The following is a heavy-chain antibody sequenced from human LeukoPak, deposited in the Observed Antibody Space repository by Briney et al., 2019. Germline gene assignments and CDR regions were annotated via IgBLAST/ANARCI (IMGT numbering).Heavy chain of an antibody. D-gene: IGHD1-14*01. CDR3: AKENGRGRNNFDC. V-gene: IGHV3-23*01. Sequence: PGGSLRLSCTSSGFTFSSDAMIWVRQAPGKGLEWVSAISGSGGSTYYADSVKGRFTISRDNSKNTLYLQMNSLRAEDTAVYYCAKENGRGRNNFDCWGQGTLVTVSS. CDR1: GFTFSSDA. J-gene: IGHJ4*02. CDR2: ISGSGGST.